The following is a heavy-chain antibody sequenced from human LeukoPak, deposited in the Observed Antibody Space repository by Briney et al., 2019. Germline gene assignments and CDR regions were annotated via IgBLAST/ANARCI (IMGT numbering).Heavy chain of an antibody. CDR3: ASHEGDDYGFHNWFDP. J-gene: IGHJ5*02. V-gene: IGHV1-18*01. D-gene: IGHD4-17*01. CDR2: ISAYNGNT. CDR1: GYTFTSYG. Sequence: VASVKVSCKASGYTFTSYGISWVRQAPGQGLEWMGWISAYNGNTNYAQKLQGRVTMTTDTSTSTAYMELRSLRSDDTAVYYCASHEGDDYGFHNWFDPWGQGTLVTVSS.